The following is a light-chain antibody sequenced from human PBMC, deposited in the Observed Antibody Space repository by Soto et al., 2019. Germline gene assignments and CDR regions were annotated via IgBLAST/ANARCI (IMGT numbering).Light chain of an antibody. V-gene: IGLV1-47*01. J-gene: IGLJ2*01. CDR2: RNN. Sequence: QSVLTQSPSASGTPGQRVNISCSGSSSNIGSNYVYWYRQFPGTAPKLLIQRNNQRPSGVPARFSGSKSGISASLAISGLRSEDEADYYCGGWDDSLSGPVFGGGTKLTVL. CDR1: SSNIGSNY. CDR3: GGWDDSLSGPV.